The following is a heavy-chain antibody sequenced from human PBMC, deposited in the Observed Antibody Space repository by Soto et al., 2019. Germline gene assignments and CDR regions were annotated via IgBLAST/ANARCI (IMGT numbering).Heavy chain of an antibody. J-gene: IGHJ4*01. V-gene: IGHV3-7*01. CDR1: GFTFSSYW. Sequence: GWSLRLSCAASGFTFSSYWMSWVRQAPGKGLEWVANIKQDGSEKYYVDSVKGRFTISRDNAKNSLYLQMNSLRAEDTAVYYCASTAVARLVDYWGHGTVVTLSA. CDR3: ASTAVARLVDY. D-gene: IGHD6-19*01. CDR2: IKQDGSEK.